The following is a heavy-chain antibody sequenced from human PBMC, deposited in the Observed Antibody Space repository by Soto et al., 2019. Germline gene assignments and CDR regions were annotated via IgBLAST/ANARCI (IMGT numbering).Heavy chain of an antibody. CDR3: AKGGYTFGFLFDS. Sequence: SETLSLTCTVSGGSISTSSYYWGWIRQPPGKGLEWIGSMYYSGSTYYNSSLKSRVTISVDTSKNQFSLKLSSVTAEDTAVYYCAKGGYTFGFLFDSWGQGTLVTVSS. D-gene: IGHD5-18*01. CDR2: MYYSGST. CDR1: GGSISTSSYY. J-gene: IGHJ4*02. V-gene: IGHV4-39*07.